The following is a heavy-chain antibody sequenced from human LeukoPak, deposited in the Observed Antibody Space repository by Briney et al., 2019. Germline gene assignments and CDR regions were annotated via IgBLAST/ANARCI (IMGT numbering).Heavy chain of an antibody. CDR1: GFTFSSYS. CDR2: ISSSSSTI. CDR3: ARDLVWHATVTKFDY. Sequence: GGSLRLSCAASGFTFSSYSMNWVRQAPGKGLEWVSYISSSSSTIYYADSVKGRFTISRDNAKNSLYLQMNSLRDEDTAVYYCARDLVWHATVTKFDYCGQGTLVTVSS. J-gene: IGHJ4*02. V-gene: IGHV3-48*02. D-gene: IGHD4-17*01.